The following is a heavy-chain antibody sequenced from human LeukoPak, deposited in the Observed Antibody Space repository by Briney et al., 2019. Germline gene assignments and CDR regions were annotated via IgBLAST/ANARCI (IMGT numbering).Heavy chain of an antibody. D-gene: IGHD6-13*01. J-gene: IGHJ4*02. Sequence: GGSLRLSCAASGFTFSSYAMSWVRQAPGKGLEWVSVISGSGGSTYYADSVKGRFTISRGNSKNTLYLQMNSLRAEDTAVYYCAKPPSTSWYRPLDYWGQGTLVTVSS. CDR1: GFTFSSYA. V-gene: IGHV3-23*01. CDR2: ISGSGGST. CDR3: AKPPSTSWYRPLDY.